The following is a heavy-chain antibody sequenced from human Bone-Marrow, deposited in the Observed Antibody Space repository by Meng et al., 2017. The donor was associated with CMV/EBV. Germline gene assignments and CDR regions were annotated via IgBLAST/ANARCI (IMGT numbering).Heavy chain of an antibody. V-gene: IGHV4-61*01. Sequence: GSLRLSCTVSGGSVSSGSYYWSWIRQPPGKGLEWIGYIYYSGSTNYNPSLKSRVTISVDTSKNQFSLKLSSVTAADTAVYYCARDSSEINYYYYGMDVCGQGTTVTVSS. CDR2: IYYSGST. CDR3: ARDSSEINYYYYGMDV. J-gene: IGHJ6*02. D-gene: IGHD5-24*01. CDR1: GGSVSSGSYY.